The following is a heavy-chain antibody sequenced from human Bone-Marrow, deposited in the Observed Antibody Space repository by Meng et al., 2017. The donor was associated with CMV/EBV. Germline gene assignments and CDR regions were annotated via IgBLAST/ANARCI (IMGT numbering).Heavy chain of an antibody. Sequence: GGSLRLSCAASGFTFSSYSMNWVRQAPGKGLEWVSSISSSSYIYYADSVKGRFTISRDNAKNSLYLKMNSLRAEDTAVYYCARALGYCSSTSCYEYYFTYWAKGPL. V-gene: IGHV3-21*01. CDR1: GFTFSSYS. D-gene: IGHD2-2*01. J-gene: IGHJ4*02. CDR3: ARALGYCSSTSCYEYYFTY. CDR2: ISSSSYI.